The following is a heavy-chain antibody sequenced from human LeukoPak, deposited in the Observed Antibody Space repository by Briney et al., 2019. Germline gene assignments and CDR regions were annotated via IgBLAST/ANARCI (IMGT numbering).Heavy chain of an antibody. CDR3: ARGSVNYRSSTSCSGAFDI. Sequence: SETLSLTCAVYGGSFSGYYWSWIRQPPGKGLEWIGEINHSGSTNYNPSLKSRVTISVDTSKNQFSLKLSSVTAADTAVYYCARGSVNYRSSTSCSGAFDIWGQGTMVTVSS. J-gene: IGHJ3*02. CDR2: INHSGST. CDR1: GGSFSGYY. V-gene: IGHV4-34*01. D-gene: IGHD2-2*01.